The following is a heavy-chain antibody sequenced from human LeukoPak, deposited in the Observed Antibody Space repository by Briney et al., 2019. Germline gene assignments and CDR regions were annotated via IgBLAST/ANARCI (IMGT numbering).Heavy chain of an antibody. V-gene: IGHV4-39*07. CDR3: ARDGRMVVAAVEDAFDI. Sequence: SETLSLTCTVSGGSISSSSYYWGWIRQPPGKGLEWIGSIYYSGSTYYNPSLKSRVTISVDTSKNQFSLKLSSVTAADTAVYYCARDGRMVVAAVEDAFDIWGQGTMVTVSS. D-gene: IGHD2-15*01. CDR2: IYYSGST. CDR1: GGSISSSSYY. J-gene: IGHJ3*02.